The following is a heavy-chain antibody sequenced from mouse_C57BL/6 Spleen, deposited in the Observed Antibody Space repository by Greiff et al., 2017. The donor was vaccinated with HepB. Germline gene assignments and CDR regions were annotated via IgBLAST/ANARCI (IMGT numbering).Heavy chain of an antibody. Sequence: VQLKQSGAELVRPGASVKLSCTASGFNIKDDYMHWVKQRPEQGLEWIGWIDPENGDTEYASKFQGKATITADTSSNTAYLQLSSLTSEDTAVYYCTTYGYDLSYWGQGTTLTVSS. CDR3: TTYGYDLSY. D-gene: IGHD2-2*01. V-gene: IGHV14-4*01. J-gene: IGHJ2*01. CDR1: GFNIKDDY. CDR2: IDPENGDT.